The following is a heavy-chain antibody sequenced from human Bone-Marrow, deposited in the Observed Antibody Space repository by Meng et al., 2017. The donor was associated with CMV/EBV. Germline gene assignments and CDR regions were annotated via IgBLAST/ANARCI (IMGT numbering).Heavy chain of an antibody. J-gene: IGHJ6*02. CDR3: ARGKDCSSASCLYYYYGVDV. CDR1: GFTFSSFE. D-gene: IGHD2-2*01. CDR2: ISGTGNTI. V-gene: IGHV3-48*03. Sequence: GGSLRLSCAASGFTFSSFEMNWVRQAPGKGLEWVSHISGTGNTIYYADSVKGRFTISRDNAKNSLYLQMNSLRAEDTAVYYCARGKDCSSASCLYYYYGVDVWGQGTTVTVSS.